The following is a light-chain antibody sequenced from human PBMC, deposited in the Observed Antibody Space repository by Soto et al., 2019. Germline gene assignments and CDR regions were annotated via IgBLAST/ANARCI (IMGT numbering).Light chain of an antibody. V-gene: IGKV3-20*01. J-gene: IGKJ3*01. CDR3: QQYGTSLFT. CDR1: QSVSKDY. CDR2: GAS. Sequence: EIVLTQSPDTLSLSPGEGATLSCRAGQSVSKDYLAWYQQKPGQAPRLLIYGASTRATGIPDRFSGSGSGTDFTLTISRLEPEDFAEYYCQQYGTSLFTFGPGTKVDIK.